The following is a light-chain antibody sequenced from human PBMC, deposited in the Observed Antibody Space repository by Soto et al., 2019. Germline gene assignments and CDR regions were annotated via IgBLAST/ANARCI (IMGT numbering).Light chain of an antibody. CDR3: QQYGRSPWT. Sequence: EIVMTQSPATLSVSPGEGATLSCRASQGIGDTLAWYQQKPGQAPRLLIFDASSRATGISDRFSGSGSGTDFTLTISRLEPEDFAVYYCQQYGRSPWTFGQGTKVEVK. V-gene: IGKV3-20*01. CDR1: QGIGDT. CDR2: DAS. J-gene: IGKJ1*01.